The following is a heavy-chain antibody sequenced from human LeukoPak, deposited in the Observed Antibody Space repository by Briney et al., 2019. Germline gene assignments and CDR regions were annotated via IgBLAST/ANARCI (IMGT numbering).Heavy chain of an antibody. J-gene: IGHJ4*02. CDR3: ARDRVAAAGLYYFDY. D-gene: IGHD6-13*01. V-gene: IGHV4-4*07. Sequence: SETLSLTCTVSGGSISSYYWSWIRQPAGKGLEWIGRIYTSGSTNYNPSLKSRVTMSVDTSKNQFSLKLGSVTAADTAVYYCARDRVAAAGLYYFDYWGQGTLVTVSS. CDR1: GGSISSYY. CDR2: IYTSGST.